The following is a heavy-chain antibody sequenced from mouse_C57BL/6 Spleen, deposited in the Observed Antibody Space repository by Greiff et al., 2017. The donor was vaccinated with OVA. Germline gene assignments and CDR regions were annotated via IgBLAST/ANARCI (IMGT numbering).Heavy chain of an antibody. D-gene: IGHD1-1*01. J-gene: IGHJ4*01. V-gene: IGHV1-26*01. CDR1: GYTFTDYY. CDR3: ARTGYYGSSRYYAMDD. Sequence: VQLQQSGPELVKPGASVKISCKASGYTFTDYYMNWVKQSHGKSLEWIGDINPNNGGTSYNQKFKGKATLTVDKSSSTAYMELRSLTSEDSAVYYCARTGYYGSSRYYAMDDWGQGTSVTVSS. CDR2: INPNNGGT.